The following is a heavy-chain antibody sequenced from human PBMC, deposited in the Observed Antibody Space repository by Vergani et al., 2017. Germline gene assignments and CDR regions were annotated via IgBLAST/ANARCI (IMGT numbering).Heavy chain of an antibody. CDR2: IYYSGST. V-gene: IGHV4-59*01. D-gene: IGHD3-22*01. CDR1: GGSISSYY. CDR3: ARDSRSGSSYSYYYGMDV. Sequence: QVQLQESGPGLVKPSQTLSLTCTVSGGSISSYYWSWIRQPPGKGLEWVGYIYYSGSTNSNPSLKSRVTIAVDTSKNQFSLKLSSVTAADTAVYSCARDSRSGSSYSYYYGMDVWGQGTTVTVSS. J-gene: IGHJ6*02.